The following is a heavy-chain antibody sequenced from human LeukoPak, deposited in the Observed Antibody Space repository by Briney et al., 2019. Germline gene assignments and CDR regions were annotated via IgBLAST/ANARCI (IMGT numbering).Heavy chain of an antibody. CDR3: ARGPSVVVAATGFYYYYYRDV. CDR2: ISSSSSYI. J-gene: IGHJ6*03. D-gene: IGHD2-15*01. CDR1: GFTFSSYS. V-gene: IGHV3-21*01. Sequence: GGSLRLSCAASGFTFSSYSMNWVRQAPGKGLEWVSSISSSSSYIYYADSVKGRFTISRDNAKNSLYLQMNSRRAEDPAVYYCARGPSVVVAATGFYYYYYRDVGGKGTTVTVSS.